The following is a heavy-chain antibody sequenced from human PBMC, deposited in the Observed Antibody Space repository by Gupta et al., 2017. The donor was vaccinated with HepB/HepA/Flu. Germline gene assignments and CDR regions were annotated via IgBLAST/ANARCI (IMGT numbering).Heavy chain of an antibody. D-gene: IGHD4-11*01. V-gene: IGHV3-30*18. J-gene: IGHJ4*02. Sequence: QVELVESGGGVVQPERSLRLSCAASGFTFSNYGMHWVCQAPGKGLEWVAAISNDGSKKYYADSVKGRFTISRDNSKNTLYLQMNSLRVEDTAVFYCAKDLTKGVPPYYFDSWGQETLVTVSS. CDR3: AKDLTKGVPPYYFDS. CDR1: GFTFSNYG. CDR2: ISNDGSKK.